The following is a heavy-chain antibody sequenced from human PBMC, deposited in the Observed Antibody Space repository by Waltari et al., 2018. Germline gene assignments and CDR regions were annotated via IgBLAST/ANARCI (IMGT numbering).Heavy chain of an antibody. Sequence: VKPSQTLSLTCTVSGGSISSGDYYWSWIRQPPGKGLEWIGYIYYSGSTYYNPSLKSRVTISVDTSKNQFSLKLSSVTAADTAVYYCARGRLTYYYDSSGYYSPWGQGTLVTVSS. CDR2: IYYSGST. V-gene: IGHV4-30-4*08. CDR3: ARGRLTYYYDSSGYYSP. D-gene: IGHD3-22*01. J-gene: IGHJ5*02. CDR1: GGSISSGDYY.